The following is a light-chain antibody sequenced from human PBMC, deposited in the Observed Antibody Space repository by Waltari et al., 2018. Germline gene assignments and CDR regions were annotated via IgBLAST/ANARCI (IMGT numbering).Light chain of an antibody. Sequence: CRSSQYITGNWLTWCQQKPGQEPRLLIYAAATRGPGIPDRFISSGSGRNFSLTISRLEPEDSAAYYCQQYDGSVVTFGGGTKVEIK. CDR3: QQYDGSVVT. CDR2: AAA. J-gene: IGKJ4*01. V-gene: IGKV3-20*01. CDR1: QYITGNW.